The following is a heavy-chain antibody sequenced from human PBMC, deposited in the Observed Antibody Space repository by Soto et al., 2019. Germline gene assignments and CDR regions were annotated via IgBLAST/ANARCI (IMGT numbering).Heavy chain of an antibody. D-gene: IGHD6-19*01. CDR2: ISGSGGST. V-gene: IGHV3-23*01. J-gene: IGHJ4*02. CDR1: GFTFSSYA. Sequence: GGSLRLSCAASGFTFSSYAMSWVRQAPGKGLEWVSAISGSGGSTYYADSVKGRFTISRDNSKNTLYLQMNSLRAEDTAVYYCAKDGYSSGWVSNDYWGQGTLVTVSS. CDR3: AKDGYSSGWVSNDY.